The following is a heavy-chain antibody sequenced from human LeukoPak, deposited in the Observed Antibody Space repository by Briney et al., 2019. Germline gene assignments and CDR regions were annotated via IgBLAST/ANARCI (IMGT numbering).Heavy chain of an antibody. V-gene: IGHV3-74*01. CDR3: ARAGDSMIIDP. J-gene: IGHJ5*02. CDR1: RFTFTNYW. Sequence: GGSLSLSCAASRFTFTNYWMHWVRQAPGKGLVWVSRINSDGSSTNYADSVKGRFTISRDNAKNTLYLQMNSLRAEDTAVYYCARAGDSMIIDPWAQGTLVTVSS. CDR2: INSDGSST. D-gene: IGHD3-22*01.